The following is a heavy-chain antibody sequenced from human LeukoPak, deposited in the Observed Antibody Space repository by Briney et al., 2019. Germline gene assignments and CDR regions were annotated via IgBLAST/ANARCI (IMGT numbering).Heavy chain of an antibody. J-gene: IGHJ5*02. CDR3: ASLTTPPSATNWFDP. V-gene: IGHV4-4*07. CDR2: IYTSGST. CDR1: GGSISSYY. D-gene: IGHD4-11*01. Sequence: SETLSLTCTVSGGSISSYYWSWIRQPAGKGLEWIGRIYTSGSTNYNPSLKSRVTMSVDTSKNQFSLKLSSVTAADTAVYYCASLTTPPSATNWFDPWGQGTLVTVSS.